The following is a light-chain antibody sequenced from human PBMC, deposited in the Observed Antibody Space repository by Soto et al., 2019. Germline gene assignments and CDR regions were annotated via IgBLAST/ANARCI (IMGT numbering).Light chain of an antibody. CDR1: SSDVGGYNY. V-gene: IGLV2-11*01. Sequence: QSALTQPRSVSGSPGQSVTISCTGTSSDVGGYNYVSWYQQHPGKAPKLMIYDVGKRPSGVPDRFSGSKSVNTASLTISGLQAEDEADYYCCSYAGTYTWVFGGGTKLTVL. CDR2: DVG. CDR3: CSYAGTYTWV. J-gene: IGLJ3*02.